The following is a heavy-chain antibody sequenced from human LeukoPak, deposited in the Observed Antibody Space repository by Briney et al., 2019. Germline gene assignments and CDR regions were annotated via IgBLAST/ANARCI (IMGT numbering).Heavy chain of an antibody. CDR1: GFTFSSYA. D-gene: IGHD5-18*01. Sequence: GGSLRLSCAASGFTFSSYAMSWVRQAPGKGLEWVGFIRSKAYGGTTEYAASVQGRFTISRDDSKSIAYLQMNSLKTEDTAFYFCARGPILLWIHNGMDVWGQGTTVTVSS. V-gene: IGHV3-49*04. CDR2: IRSKAYGGTT. CDR3: ARGPILLWIHNGMDV. J-gene: IGHJ6*02.